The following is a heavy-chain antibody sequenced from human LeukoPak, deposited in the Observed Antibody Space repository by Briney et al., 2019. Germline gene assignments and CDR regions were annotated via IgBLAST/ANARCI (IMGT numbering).Heavy chain of an antibody. Sequence: PGGSLRLSCEASGFTFSSYAMSWVRQAPGKGLEWVSAISVSGGDTYYADSVKGWFIISRDNSKNTLYMQMNSLRAEDTAIYYCAKVGVGYYFEYWGQGALVTVSS. V-gene: IGHV3-23*01. J-gene: IGHJ4*02. CDR3: AKVGVGYYFEY. D-gene: IGHD1-26*01. CDR2: ISVSGGDT. CDR1: GFTFSSYA.